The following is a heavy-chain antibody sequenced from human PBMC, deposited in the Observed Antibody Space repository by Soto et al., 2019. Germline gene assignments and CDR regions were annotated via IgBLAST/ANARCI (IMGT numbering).Heavy chain of an antibody. J-gene: IGHJ4*02. D-gene: IGHD3-10*01. CDR3: ARDPVRGDNYNFDH. CDR1: GFTFSDYY. Sequence: QAGGSLRLSCVASGFTFSDYYMTWVRQAPGKGLEWVANIKPGGGDRQYVDSVRGRFTISRDNAENSLFLQMSSLRADDTAVYYCARDPVRGDNYNFDHWGQGILVTVSS. V-gene: IGHV3-7*01. CDR2: IKPGGGDR.